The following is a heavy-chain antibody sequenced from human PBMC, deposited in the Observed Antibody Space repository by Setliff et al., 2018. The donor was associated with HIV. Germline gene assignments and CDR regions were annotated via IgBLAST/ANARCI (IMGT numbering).Heavy chain of an antibody. D-gene: IGHD3-22*01. CDR1: GFTFSSYW. Sequence: GGSLRLSCAASGFTFSSYWMSWVRQAPGKGLEWVANIKQDGSEKYYVDSVKGRFTISRDNAKNSLYLQMNSLRAEDTAVYYCARGGGGIVVVTVDYWGQGTLVTVSS. CDR2: IKQDGSEK. CDR3: ARGGGGIVVVTVDY. V-gene: IGHV3-7*01. J-gene: IGHJ4*02.